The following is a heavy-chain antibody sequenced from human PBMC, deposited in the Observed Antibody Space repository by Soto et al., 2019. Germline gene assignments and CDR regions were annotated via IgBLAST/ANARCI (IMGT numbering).Heavy chain of an antibody. CDR3: ARGSEAWFDP. V-gene: IGHV4-59*01. CDR2: VYSTEIT. Sequence: SETLSLTCTVSGDSISSYFWSWIRQPPGKGLEWIGYVYSTEITNYNPSLKSRVAMSIDTSKNQFSLKVRSVTTADTAVYYCARGSEAWFDPWGQGTLVTVSS. J-gene: IGHJ5*02. CDR1: GDSISSYF.